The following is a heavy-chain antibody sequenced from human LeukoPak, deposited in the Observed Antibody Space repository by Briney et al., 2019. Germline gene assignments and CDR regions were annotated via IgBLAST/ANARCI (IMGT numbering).Heavy chain of an antibody. V-gene: IGHV1-18*01. CDR3: ARFRYYYDSSGHDSYNWFDP. CDR2: VSVYDGKT. Sequence: ASVKVSCKTGGYTFNNFGISWVRQAPGQGLEWLGWVSVYDGKTNYAQTVQDRVTMTTDTSTGTAYMDLRSLRSDDTAVYYCARFRYYYDSSGHDSYNWFDPWGQGTLVTVSS. CDR1: GYTFNNFG. J-gene: IGHJ5*02. D-gene: IGHD3-22*01.